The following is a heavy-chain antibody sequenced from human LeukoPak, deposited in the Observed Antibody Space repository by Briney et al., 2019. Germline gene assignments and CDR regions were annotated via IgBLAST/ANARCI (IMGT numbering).Heavy chain of an antibody. D-gene: IGHD2-2*01. V-gene: IGHV1-69*13. CDR1: GGTFSSYA. J-gene: IGHJ4*02. CDR2: IIPIFGTA. Sequence: ASVKVSCKASGGTFSSYAISWVRQAPGQGLEWMGGIIPIFGTANYAQKFQGRVTITADEPTSTAYMGLSSLRSEDTAVYYCARYPYCSSTSCPFDYWGQGTLVTVSS. CDR3: ARYPYCSSTSCPFDY.